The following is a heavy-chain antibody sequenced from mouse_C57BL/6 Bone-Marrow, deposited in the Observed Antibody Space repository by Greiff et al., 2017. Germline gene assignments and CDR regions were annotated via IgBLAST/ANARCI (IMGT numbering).Heavy chain of an antibody. CDR1: EYEFPSHD. CDR2: INRDGGST. V-gene: IGHV5-2*01. CDR3: ARHGAARDWFAY. J-gene: IGHJ3*01. Sequence: DVMLVESGGGLVQPGESLKLSCESNEYEFPSHDMSWVRKTPEKRLELVAAINRDGGSTYYPDTMERRFIISRDNTKKTLYLQMGSLRSEDTALYDCARHGAARDWFAYWGQGTLVTVSA.